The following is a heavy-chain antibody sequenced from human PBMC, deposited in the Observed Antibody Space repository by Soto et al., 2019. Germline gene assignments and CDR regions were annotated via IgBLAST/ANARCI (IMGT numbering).Heavy chain of an antibody. CDR3: ARGGGLNYYYYIYV. CDR1: GYTFTGYY. CDR2: INPNSGET. Sequence: ASVKLSCKASGYTFTGYYMHWMRQAPGQGLEWMGWINPNSGETDYAQNFQGWVTMTRDMSISTAYMELSRLKSNDTAVYYCARGGGLNYYYYIYVWGKGTTVTVSS. V-gene: IGHV1-2*04. J-gene: IGHJ6*03.